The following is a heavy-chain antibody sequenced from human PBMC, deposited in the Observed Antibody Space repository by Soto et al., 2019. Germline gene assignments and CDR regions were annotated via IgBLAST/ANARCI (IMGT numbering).Heavy chain of an antibody. V-gene: IGHV1-8*01. CDR2: MNPNSGNT. D-gene: IGHD4-17*01. CDR1: GYTFTSYD. Sequence: ASVKVSCKASGYTFTSYDINWVRQATGQGLEWMGWMNPNSGNTGYAQKLQGRVTITRNTSISTANMELSSLRSEDTDVYYCAREGATTGVDYWGQGTLVTVSP. J-gene: IGHJ4*02. CDR3: AREGATTGVDY.